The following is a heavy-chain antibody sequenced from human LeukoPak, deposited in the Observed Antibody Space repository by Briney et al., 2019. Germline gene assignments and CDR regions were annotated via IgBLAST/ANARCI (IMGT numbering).Heavy chain of an antibody. CDR1: GGSFSGYY. J-gene: IGHJ4*02. CDR3: ARDSCGFDY. D-gene: IGHD3-22*01. V-gene: IGHV4-34*01. CDR2: INHSGST. Sequence: SETLSLTCAVYGGSFSGYYWSWIRQPPGKGLEWIGEINHSGSTNYNPSLKSRVTISVDTSKNQFSLKLSSVTAADTAVYYCARDSCGFDYWGQGTLVTASS.